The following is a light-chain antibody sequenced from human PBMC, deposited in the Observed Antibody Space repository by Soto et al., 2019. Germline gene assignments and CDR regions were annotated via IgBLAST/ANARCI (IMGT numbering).Light chain of an antibody. V-gene: IGLV1-40*01. Sequence: QSVLTQPPSGSGAPGQRVTISCTGSSSNIGAVYDVHWYQQFPGTAPKLIIYGNNNRPTGVPDRFSVSESGTSASLSITGLQTHAEADYYYQSDDNSLNAWVFGGGTKLTVL. CDR3: QSDDNSLNAWV. J-gene: IGLJ3*02. CDR1: SSNIGAVYD. CDR2: GNN.